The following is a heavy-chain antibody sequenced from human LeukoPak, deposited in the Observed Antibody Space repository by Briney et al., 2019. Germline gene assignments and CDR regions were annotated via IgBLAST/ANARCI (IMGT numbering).Heavy chain of an antibody. D-gene: IGHD2-8*01. J-gene: IGHJ4*02. CDR1: GYTFTGYY. V-gene: IGHV1-2*02. CDR3: ARSFCSNGVCYRGEFDY. Sequence: ASVKVSCKASGYTFTGYYMHWVRQAPGQGLEWMGWINPNSGGTNYAQKFQGRVSMTRDTSISTAYMELSRLRSDDTAVYYCARSFCSNGVCYRGEFDYWGQGTLVTVSS. CDR2: INPNSGGT.